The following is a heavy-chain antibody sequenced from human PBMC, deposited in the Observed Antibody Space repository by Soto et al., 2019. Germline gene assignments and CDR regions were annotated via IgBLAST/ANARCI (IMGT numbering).Heavy chain of an antibody. CDR3: AKVYEGDCTTTVCYRDFDY. V-gene: IGHV1-69*02. CDR1: GGTFNRYS. CDR2: IIPMFGIT. D-gene: IGHD2-8*01. J-gene: IGHJ4*02. Sequence: QVHLVQAGAEVKKPGSSVKVSCRASGGTFNRYSISWVRQAPGQGLEWMGRIIPMFGITNYAQKFQGRVMITPEKYASTAYVEVCELRSEHSAMYYCAKVYEGDCTTTVCYRDFDYWGQGTPVTVSS.